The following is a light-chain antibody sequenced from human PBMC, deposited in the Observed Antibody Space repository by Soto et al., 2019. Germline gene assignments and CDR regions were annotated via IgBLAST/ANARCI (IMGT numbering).Light chain of an antibody. Sequence: EIAMTQSPATLSVSPGERATLSCRASHSVNSNLAWYQQKPCQAPMLLIYGASTRATGTPARFSGSGSGTEFTVTISSLQSDDCAVYYCQQYNNWPLTVGGGTKVEIK. CDR2: GAS. CDR3: QQYNNWPLT. J-gene: IGKJ4*01. CDR1: HSVNSN. V-gene: IGKV3-15*01.